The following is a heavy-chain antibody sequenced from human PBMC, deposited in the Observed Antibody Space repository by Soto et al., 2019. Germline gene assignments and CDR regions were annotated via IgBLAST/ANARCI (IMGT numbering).Heavy chain of an antibody. V-gene: IGHV1-3*01. J-gene: IGHJ6*02. Sequence: ASVKVSCKASGYTFTSYAMHWVRQAPGQRLEWMGWINAGNGNTKYSQEFQGRVTITRDTSASTAYMELSSLRSEDTAVYYCARDVYYGSGWDPHSVYYYYGMDVWGQGTTVTVSS. CDR3: ARDVYYGSGWDPHSVYYYYGMDV. CDR2: INAGNGNT. D-gene: IGHD3-10*01. CDR1: GYTFTSYA.